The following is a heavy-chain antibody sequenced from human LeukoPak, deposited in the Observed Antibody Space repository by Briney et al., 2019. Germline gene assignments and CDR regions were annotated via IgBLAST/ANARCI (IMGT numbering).Heavy chain of an antibody. CDR3: ARDLYCGGDCYLDAFDI. CDR2: IYSGGST. Sequence: GGSLRLSCAASGFTVSSNYMSWVRQAPGKGLEWVSVIYSGGSTYYADSVKGRLTISRDNSKNTLYLQMNSLRAEDTAVYYCARDLYCGGDCYLDAFDIWGQGTMVTVSS. CDR1: GFTVSSNY. D-gene: IGHD2-21*02. J-gene: IGHJ3*02. V-gene: IGHV3-53*01.